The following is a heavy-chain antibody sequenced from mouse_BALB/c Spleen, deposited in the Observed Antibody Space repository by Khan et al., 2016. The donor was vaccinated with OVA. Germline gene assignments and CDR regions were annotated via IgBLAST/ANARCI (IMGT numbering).Heavy chain of an antibody. D-gene: IGHD3-2*02. V-gene: IGHV3-8*02. CDR2: ISYSGAT. CDR1: GDSITSGY. J-gene: IGHJ2*01. Sequence: EVQLQESGPSLVKPSQTLSLTCSVTGDSITSGYWNWIRKFPGNKLEHMGYISYSGATYYNPSLKRRISITRDTSKNQYYLQLISVTTEDTATYYCAREAGHSYFDYGGQGTTLTVSS. CDR3: AREAGHSYFDY.